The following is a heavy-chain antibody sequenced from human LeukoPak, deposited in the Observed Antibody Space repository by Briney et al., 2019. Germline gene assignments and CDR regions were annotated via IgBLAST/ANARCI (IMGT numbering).Heavy chain of an antibody. Sequence: SETLSLTCTVSGGSISSGDYYWSWIRQPPGEGLEWIGYIYYSGSTYYNPSLKSRVTISVDTSKNQFSLKLSSVTAADTAVYYCARDLGGFLDGMDVWGQGTTVTVSS. CDR2: IYYSGST. CDR3: ARDLGGFLDGMDV. V-gene: IGHV4-30-4*01. J-gene: IGHJ6*02. D-gene: IGHD2/OR15-2a*01. CDR1: GGSISSGDYY.